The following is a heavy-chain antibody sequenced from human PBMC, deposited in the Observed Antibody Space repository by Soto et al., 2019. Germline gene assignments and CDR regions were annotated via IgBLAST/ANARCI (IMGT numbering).Heavy chain of an antibody. J-gene: IGHJ4*02. Sequence: QVRLQHWGAGLLKPSETLSRTCAVYGGSLSGYSWSWIRQPPGRGLEWSGEINHSGSTNYNPSLKSRVNISVDTPKNQFSLNLTSVTAADTAVYYCAKGFGGRLYGPGSDAFDDWGQGILVTVSS. V-gene: IGHV4-34*01. CDR3: AKGFGGRLYGPGSDAFDD. D-gene: IGHD3-10*01. CDR1: GGSLSGYS. CDR2: INHSGST.